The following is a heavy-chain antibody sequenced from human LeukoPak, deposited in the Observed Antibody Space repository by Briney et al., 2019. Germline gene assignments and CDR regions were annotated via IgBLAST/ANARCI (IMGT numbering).Heavy chain of an antibody. CDR3: ARDHDTGNAFDI. V-gene: IGHV4-59*01. D-gene: IGHD5-18*01. J-gene: IGHJ3*02. CDR2: IYYSGST. Sequence: PSETLSLTCTVSGGSISSYYSSWIRQPPGKGLEWIGYIYYSGSTNYNPSLKSRVTISVDTSKNQFSLKLSSVTAADTAVYYCARDHDTGNAFDIWGQGTMVTVSS. CDR1: GGSISSYY.